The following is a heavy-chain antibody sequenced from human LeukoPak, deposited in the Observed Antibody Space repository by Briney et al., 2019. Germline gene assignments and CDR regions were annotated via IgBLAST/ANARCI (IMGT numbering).Heavy chain of an antibody. D-gene: IGHD2-21*01. CDR2: ISTSGSTI. CDR1: GFTFSSYG. CDR3: ARDGPAYSFEY. J-gene: IGHJ4*02. Sequence: PGRSLRLSCAASGFTFSSYGMHWVRQAPGKRLEWVSYISTSGSTIYYADSVKGRFTFSRDNARNSLFLQTNRLRAEDTAVYYCARDGPAYSFEYWGQGTLVTVSS. V-gene: IGHV3-48*04.